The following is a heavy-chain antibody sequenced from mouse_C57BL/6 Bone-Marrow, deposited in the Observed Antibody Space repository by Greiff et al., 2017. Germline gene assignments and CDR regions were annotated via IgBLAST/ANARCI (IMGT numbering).Heavy chain of an antibody. D-gene: IGHD1-1*01. V-gene: IGHV1-69*01. J-gene: IGHJ1*03. Sequence: QVQLQQPGAELVMPGASVKLSCKASGYTFTSYWMHWVKQRPGQGLEWIGEIDPSDSYTNYNQKFKGKSTLTVDKSSSTAYMQLSSLTAEDSAVYYFARGDYYGSSYRYFDVWGTGTTVTVSS. CDR3: ARGDYYGSSYRYFDV. CDR1: GYTFTSYW. CDR2: IDPSDSYT.